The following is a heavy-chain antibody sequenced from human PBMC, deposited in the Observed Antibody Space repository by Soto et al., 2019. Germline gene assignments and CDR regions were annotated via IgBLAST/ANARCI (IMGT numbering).Heavy chain of an antibody. J-gene: IGHJ6*02. CDR2: IIPISGTA. CDR3: ARSQGSSTSLEIYYYYYYGMDV. Sequence: QVQLVQSGAEVKKPGSSVKVSCKASGGTFSSYAISWVRQAPGQGLEWMGGIIPISGTANYAQKFQGRVTIAADESTSTAYMELSSLRSEYTAVYYCARSQGSSTSLEIYYYYYYGMDVWGQGNTVTVSS. V-gene: IGHV1-69*01. CDR1: GGTFSSYA. D-gene: IGHD2-2*01.